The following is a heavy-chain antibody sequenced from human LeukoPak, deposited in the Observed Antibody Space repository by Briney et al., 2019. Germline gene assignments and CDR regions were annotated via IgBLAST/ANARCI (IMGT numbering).Heavy chain of an antibody. V-gene: IGHV3-73*01. J-gene: IGHJ4*02. CDR3: TSAPATVFDY. D-gene: IGHD2-2*01. Sequence: GGSLRLSCAASGFTFSGSAMHWVRQASGKGLEWVGRIRSKANSYATAYAASVNGRFTVSRDDSKNTAYLQMNSLKTEDTAVYYCTSAPATVFDYWGQGTLVTVST. CDR1: GFTFSGSA. CDR2: IRSKANSYAT.